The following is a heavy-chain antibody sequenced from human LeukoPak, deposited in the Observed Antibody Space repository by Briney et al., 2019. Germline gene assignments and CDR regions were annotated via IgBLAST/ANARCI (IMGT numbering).Heavy chain of an antibody. CDR3: ARDSPVYGGPHETYYFDY. Sequence: PSETLSLTCAVYGGSFSGYYWSWIRQPPGKGLEWIGEINHSGSTNYNPSLKSRVTISVDTSKNQFSLKLSSVTAADTAVYYCARDSPVYGGPHETYYFDYWGQGTLVTVSS. CDR1: GGSFSGYY. J-gene: IGHJ4*02. CDR2: INHSGST. V-gene: IGHV4-34*01. D-gene: IGHD5-12*01.